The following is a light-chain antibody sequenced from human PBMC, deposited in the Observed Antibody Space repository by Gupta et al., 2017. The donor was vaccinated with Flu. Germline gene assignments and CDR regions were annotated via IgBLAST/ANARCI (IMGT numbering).Light chain of an antibody. J-gene: IGKJ2*01. CDR3: QQEGHSPYT. CDR1: QSLTSNY. Sequence: EIVLTQSPGTLSLSPGERATLSCRASQSLTSNYVAWYQLTPGQAPRLLIYATSSRPAGIADRFSGSGSGPEFTLSISRVEPEDSAVYCCQQEGHSPYTFGQGTKLQIK. V-gene: IGKV3-20*01. CDR2: ATS.